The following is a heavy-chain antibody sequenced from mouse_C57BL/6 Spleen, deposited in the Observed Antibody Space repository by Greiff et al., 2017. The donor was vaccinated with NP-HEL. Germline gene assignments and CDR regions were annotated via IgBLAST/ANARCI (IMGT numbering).Heavy chain of an antibody. CDR1: GYTFTDYY. CDR3: ARGEYYYGSTPFDY. V-gene: IGHV1-26*01. D-gene: IGHD1-1*01. J-gene: IGHJ2*01. CDR2: INPNNGGT. Sequence: VQLKQSGPELVKPGASVKISCKASGYTFTDYYMNWVKQSHGKSLEWIGDINPNNGGTSYNQKFKGKATLTVDKSSSTAYMELRSLTSEDSAVYYCARGEYYYGSTPFDYWGKGTTLTVSS.